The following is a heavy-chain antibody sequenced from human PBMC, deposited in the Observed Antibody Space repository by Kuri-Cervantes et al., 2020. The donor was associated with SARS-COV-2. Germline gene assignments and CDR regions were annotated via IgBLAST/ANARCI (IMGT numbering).Heavy chain of an antibody. CDR1: GFTFSTYS. J-gene: IGHJ6*03. D-gene: IGHD2-2*02. Sequence: GGSLRLSCAASGFTFSTYSMTWVRQAPGKGLEWVSSISSSSSQRYYVDSVKGRFTISRDNAKNSLYLQMNSLRAEDTAVYYCARGKDIVVVPAAIRYYYYYYMDVWGKGTTVTVSS. CDR3: ARGKDIVVVPAAIRYYYYYYMDV. CDR2: ISSSSSQR. V-gene: IGHV3-21*01.